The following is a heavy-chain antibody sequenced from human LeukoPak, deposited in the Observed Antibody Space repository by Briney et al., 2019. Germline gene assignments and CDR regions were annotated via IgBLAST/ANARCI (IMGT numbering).Heavy chain of an antibody. CDR1: GYTFTGYY. D-gene: IGHD3-3*01. Sequence: ASVKVSCKASGYTFTGYYMHWVRQAPGQGPEWMGWINPNSGGTNYAQKFQGRVTMTRDTSISTAYMELSRLRSDDTAVYYCASGPRRITIFGVVPNPPDYWGQGTLVTVSS. CDR3: ASGPRRITIFGVVPNPPDY. CDR2: INPNSGGT. J-gene: IGHJ4*02. V-gene: IGHV1-2*02.